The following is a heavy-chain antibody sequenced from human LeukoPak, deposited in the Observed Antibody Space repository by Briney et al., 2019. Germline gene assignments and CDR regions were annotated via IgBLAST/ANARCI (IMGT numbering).Heavy chain of an antibody. D-gene: IGHD4-23*01. CDR1: GGSFSGYY. CDR2: INHSGST. Sequence: SETLSLTCAVYGGSFSGYYWSWIRQPPGKGLEWIGEINHSGSTNYNPSLKSRVTISVDTSKNQFSLKLSSVTAADTAVYYCAREGMTTVVIDYWGQGTLVTVSS. V-gene: IGHV4-34*01. CDR3: AREGMTTVVIDY. J-gene: IGHJ4*02.